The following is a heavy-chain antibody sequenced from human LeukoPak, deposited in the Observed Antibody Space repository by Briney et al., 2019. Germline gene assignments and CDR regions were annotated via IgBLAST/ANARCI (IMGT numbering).Heavy chain of an antibody. CDR3: ARDRGLGLADS. Sequence: SVKVSCKASGVIFSSYTFSWVRQAPGQGLEWMGKITPVSDLAHYAQKFQGRVTFTADTHTGTTYIELRSLRSEDTAVYYCARDRGLGLADSWGQGTLVSVSS. V-gene: IGHV1-69*04. CDR2: ITPVSDLA. J-gene: IGHJ4*02. CDR1: GVIFSSYT. D-gene: IGHD3-16*01.